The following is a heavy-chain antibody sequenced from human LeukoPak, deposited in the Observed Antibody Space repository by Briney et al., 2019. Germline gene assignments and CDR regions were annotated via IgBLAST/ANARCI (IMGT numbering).Heavy chain of an antibody. CDR2: IYSGGST. V-gene: IGHV3-66*02. D-gene: IGHD2-15*01. Sequence: GGSLRLSCAASGFTVSSNYMSWVRQAPGKGLEWASVIYSGGSTYYADSVKGRFTISRDNSKNTLYLQMNSLRAEDTAVYYCARGGRYCSGGSCYSDYYYGMDVWGQGTTVTVSS. CDR3: ARGGRYCSGGSCYSDYYYGMDV. J-gene: IGHJ6*02. CDR1: GFTVSSNY.